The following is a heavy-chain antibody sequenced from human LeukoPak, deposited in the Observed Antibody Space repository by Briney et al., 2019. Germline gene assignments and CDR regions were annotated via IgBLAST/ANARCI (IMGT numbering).Heavy chain of an antibody. CDR1: GFTFSSYA. D-gene: IGHD3-9*01. Sequence: GGSLRLSCAASGFTFSSYAMNWVRQAPGKGLEWVSYISSSSSTIYYADSVKGRFTISRDNAKNSLYLQMNSLRAEDTAVYYCASRYYDILTGYYQDDYYYYYGMDVWGQGTTVTVSS. CDR2: ISSSSSTI. V-gene: IGHV3-48*04. J-gene: IGHJ6*02. CDR3: ASRYYDILTGYYQDDYYYYYGMDV.